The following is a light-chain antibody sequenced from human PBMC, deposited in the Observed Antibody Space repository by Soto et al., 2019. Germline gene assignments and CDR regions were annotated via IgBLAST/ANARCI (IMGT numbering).Light chain of an antibody. CDR2: YDD. CDR3: ATWDDSLNGAV. J-gene: IGLJ1*01. Sequence: QAVVTQPPSVSEAPRQRVTISCSGGSSNIGNNAVNWYQQLPGKAPKLLIYYDDLLPSGVSDRFSGSKSGTSASLAISGLQSEDEADYYCATWDDSLNGAVFGTGTKLTVL. V-gene: IGLV1-36*01. CDR1: SSNIGNNA.